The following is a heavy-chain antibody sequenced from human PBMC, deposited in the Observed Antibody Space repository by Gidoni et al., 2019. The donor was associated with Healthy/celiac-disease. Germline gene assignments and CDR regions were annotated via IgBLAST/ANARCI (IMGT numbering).Heavy chain of an antibody. Sequence: QVQLQQWGAGLLKPSETLSLTCAVYGGSFSGYYWSWIRQPPGKGLEGIGEIKHSGSTNYNPSLKSRVTISVDTAKNQFSLKLSSVTAADTAVYYCARRIGVWGSYRRGFIDYWGQGTLVTVSS. CDR1: GGSFSGYY. J-gene: IGHJ4*02. CDR2: IKHSGST. D-gene: IGHD3-16*02. V-gene: IGHV4-34*01. CDR3: ARRIGVWGSYRRGFIDY.